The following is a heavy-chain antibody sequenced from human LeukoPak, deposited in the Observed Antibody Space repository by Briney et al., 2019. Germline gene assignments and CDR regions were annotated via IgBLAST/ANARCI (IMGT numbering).Heavy chain of an antibody. CDR3: ARDRLHTKWLRTATVLYWDY. D-gene: IGHD5-12*01. Sequence: ASVKVSCKASGYTFTSYAMHWVRQAPGQRLEWMGWINAGNGNTKYSQEFQGRVTITRDTSASTAYMELSSLRSEDMTVYYCARDRLHTKWLRTATVLYWDYWGQGTLVTVSS. CDR2: INAGNGNT. V-gene: IGHV1-3*03. CDR1: GYTFTSYA. J-gene: IGHJ4*02.